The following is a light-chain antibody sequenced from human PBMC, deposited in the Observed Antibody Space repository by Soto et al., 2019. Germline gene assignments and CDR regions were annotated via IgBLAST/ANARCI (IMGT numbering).Light chain of an antibody. CDR1: QSVSSN. Sequence: EIVLTQSPGTLSLSPGARAPLSCRASQSVSSNLAWYQQKPGQAPRLLIYGASSRATGIPDRFSGSGSGTDFTLTISRLEPEDFAVYYCQQYGSSPRTFGQGTKVDIK. CDR2: GAS. J-gene: IGKJ1*01. V-gene: IGKV3-20*01. CDR3: QQYGSSPRT.